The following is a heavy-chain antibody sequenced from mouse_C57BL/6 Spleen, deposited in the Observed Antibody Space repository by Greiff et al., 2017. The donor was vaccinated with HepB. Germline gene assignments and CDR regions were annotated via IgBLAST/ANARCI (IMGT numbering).Heavy chain of an antibody. CDR1: GFSLTSYG. J-gene: IGHJ3*01. V-gene: IGHV2-2*01. D-gene: IGHD2-2*01. CDR2: IWSGGST. CDR3: ARKGYYGYDWFAY. Sequence: VKVVESGPGLVQPSQSLSITCTVSGFSLTSYGVHWVRQSPGKGLEWLGVIWSGGSTDYNAAFISRPSISKDNSKSQVFFKMNSLQADDTAIYYCARKGYYGYDWFAYWGQGTLVTVSA.